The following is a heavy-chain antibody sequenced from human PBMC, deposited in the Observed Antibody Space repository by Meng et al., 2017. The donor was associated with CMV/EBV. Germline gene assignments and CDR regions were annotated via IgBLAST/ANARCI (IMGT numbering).Heavy chain of an antibody. Sequence: SETLSLTCTVSSGSISSGDYYWSWIRQPPGKGLEWIGYIYYSGSTYYNPSLKSRVTISVDTSKNQFSLKLSSVTAADTAVYYCARVRGAFGGVIVSLGFDYWGQGTLVTVSS. J-gene: IGHJ4*02. CDR2: IYYSGST. V-gene: IGHV4-30-4*08. CDR3: ARVRGAFGGVIVSLGFDY. CDR1: SGSISSGDYY. D-gene: IGHD3-16*02.